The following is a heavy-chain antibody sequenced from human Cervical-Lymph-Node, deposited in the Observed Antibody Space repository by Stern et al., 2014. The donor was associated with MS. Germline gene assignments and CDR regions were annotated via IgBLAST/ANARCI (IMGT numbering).Heavy chain of an antibody. CDR1: GFSFSDYY. CDR3: ARGYSSGWYAGSDY. CDR2: ISGSTSYT. J-gene: IGHJ4*02. Sequence: VHLVESGGGLVKPGGSLRLSCAASGFSFSDYYMSWIRQAPGKGLEWDTYISGSTSYTKYADSVKGRFTISRDNTKNSLYLQMNSLSAEDTAVYYCARGYSSGWYAGSDYWGQGSLVTVSS. D-gene: IGHD6-19*01. V-gene: IGHV3-11*06.